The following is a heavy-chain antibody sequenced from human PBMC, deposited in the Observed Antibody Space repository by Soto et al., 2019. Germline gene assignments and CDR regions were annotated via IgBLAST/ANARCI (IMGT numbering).Heavy chain of an antibody. CDR2: ILPVLGMV. J-gene: IGHJ6*02. Sequence: QVQLSQSGAEVKKPGSSVRVSCQTSRGTFNTSPISWMRQAPGQGLEWLGDILPVLGMVNYAQQFQDRLNLTADVATTSVCMEVRRLTPDDPDVYFCATPHLRGRPSDFRSPPPESMYHYGIGVWGQGTTVIVSS. CDR1: RGTFNTSP. V-gene: IGHV1-69*01. CDR3: ATPHLRGRPSDFRSPPPESMYHYGIGV. D-gene: IGHD2-15*01.